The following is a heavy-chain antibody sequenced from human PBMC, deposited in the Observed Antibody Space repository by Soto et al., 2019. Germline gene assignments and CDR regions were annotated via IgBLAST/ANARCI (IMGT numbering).Heavy chain of an antibody. V-gene: IGHV5-51*01. CDR3: AREGDYYDSSGPRY. D-gene: IGHD3-22*01. Sequence: PCESRKVACKGSGDSCTSYWIGCVIQMPGKGLEWMGIIYPGDSDTRYSPSFQGQVTISADKSISTAYLQWSSLKASDTAMYYCAREGDYYDSSGPRYWGQGTLVTVSS. J-gene: IGHJ4*02. CDR2: IYPGDSDT. CDR1: GDSCTSYW.